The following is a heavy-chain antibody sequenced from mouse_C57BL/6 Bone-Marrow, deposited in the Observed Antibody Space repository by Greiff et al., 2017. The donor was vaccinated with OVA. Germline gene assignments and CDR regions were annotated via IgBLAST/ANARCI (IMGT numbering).Heavy chain of an antibody. CDR3: ARYRGFDYDGSYWYFDV. J-gene: IGHJ1*03. CDR1: GFTFSSYA. V-gene: IGHV5-4*01. D-gene: IGHD2-4*01. CDR2: ISDGGSYT. Sequence: EVQGVESGGGLVKPGGSLKLSCAASGFTFSSYAMSWVRQTPEKRLEWVATISDGGSYTYYPDNVKGRFTISRDNAKNNLYLQMGHLKSEDTAMYYCARYRGFDYDGSYWYFDVWGTGTTVTVSS.